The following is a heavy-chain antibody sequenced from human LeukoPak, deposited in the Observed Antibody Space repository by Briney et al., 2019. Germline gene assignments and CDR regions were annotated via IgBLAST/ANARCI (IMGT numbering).Heavy chain of an antibody. CDR3: AREKRRWIQLCDY. D-gene: IGHD5-18*01. J-gene: IGHJ4*02. CDR1: GYTFTGYY. Sequence: GASVKVSCKASGYTFTGYYMHWVRQAPGQGLEWMGWINPNSGGTNYAQKFQGRVTMTRDTSISTAYMELSRLRSDDTAVYYCAREKRRWIQLCDYWGQGTLVTVSS. V-gene: IGHV1-2*02. CDR2: INPNSGGT.